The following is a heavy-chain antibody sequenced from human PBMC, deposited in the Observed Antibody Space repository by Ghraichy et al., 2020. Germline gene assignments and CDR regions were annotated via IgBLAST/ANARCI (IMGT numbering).Heavy chain of an antibody. CDR1: GFTFSSYA. Sequence: GGSLRLSCAASGFTFSSYAMSWVRQAPGKGLEWVSAISGSGGSTYYADSVKGRFTISRDNSKNTLYLQMNSLRAEDTAVYYCAKGCCSSTSSYYFDYWGQGTLVTVSS. CDR2: ISGSGGST. J-gene: IGHJ4*02. V-gene: IGHV3-23*01. D-gene: IGHD2-2*01. CDR3: AKGCCSSTSSYYFDY.